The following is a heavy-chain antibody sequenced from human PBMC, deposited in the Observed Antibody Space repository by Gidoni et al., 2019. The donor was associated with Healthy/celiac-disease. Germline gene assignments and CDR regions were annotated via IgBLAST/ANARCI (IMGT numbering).Heavy chain of an antibody. J-gene: IGHJ1*01. CDR2: IIRIFGTA. CDR1: GGTFSSYA. D-gene: IGHD3-3*01. V-gene: IGHV1-69*01. Sequence: QVQLVQSGAEVKKPGSSAKVSCKASGGTFSSYAISWGRQAPGQGLEWRGGIIRIFGTANYAQKFQGRVTITADESTSTAYMELSSLRSEDTAVYYCARRSRFLEWDFQHWGQGTLVTVSS. CDR3: ARRSRFLEWDFQH.